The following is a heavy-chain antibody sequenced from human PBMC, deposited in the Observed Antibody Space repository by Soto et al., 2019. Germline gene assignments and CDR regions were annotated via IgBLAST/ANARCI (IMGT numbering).Heavy chain of an antibody. J-gene: IGHJ4*02. Sequence: QLQLQESGSGLVKPSQTLSLTCAVSGDSISSGGYSWSWIRQPPGKGLECIGYISHSGSTYYNPSLKCRXTXPVDRSKNQFSLKLSSVTAADTAVYYCARGGALLDYWGQGTLVTVSS. V-gene: IGHV4-30-2*01. CDR3: ARGGALLDY. CDR2: ISHSGST. CDR1: GDSISSGGYS.